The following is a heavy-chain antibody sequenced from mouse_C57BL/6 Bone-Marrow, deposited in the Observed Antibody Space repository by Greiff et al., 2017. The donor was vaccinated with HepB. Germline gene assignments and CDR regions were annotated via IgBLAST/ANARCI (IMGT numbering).Heavy chain of an antibody. CDR1: GFNIKDDY. V-gene: IGHV14-4*01. J-gene: IGHJ4*01. D-gene: IGHD1-1*01. CDR3: TTGYYGSSYAMDY. Sequence: EVQLQQSGAELVRPGASVKLSCTASGFNIKDDYMHWVKQRPEQGLEWIGWIDPENGDTEYAQKFQGKATITADTSSNTAYLQLSSLTSEDTAVYYVTTGYYGSSYAMDYWGQGTSVTVSS. CDR2: IDPENGDT.